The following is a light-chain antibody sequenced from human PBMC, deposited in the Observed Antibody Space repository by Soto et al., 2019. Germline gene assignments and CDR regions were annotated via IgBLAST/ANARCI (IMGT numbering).Light chain of an antibody. CDR2: DVT. V-gene: IGLV2-14*03. Sequence: QSALTQPASVSASPGQSIAISCTGTDSDIGGYDHVSWYQQHPGKAPKLLIYDVTTRPSGVSSRFSGSKAGRTASLTISGLQTEDEADYYCRSHTSSTALVFGTGTKLTVL. CDR1: DSDIGGYDH. J-gene: IGLJ1*01. CDR3: RSHTSSTALV.